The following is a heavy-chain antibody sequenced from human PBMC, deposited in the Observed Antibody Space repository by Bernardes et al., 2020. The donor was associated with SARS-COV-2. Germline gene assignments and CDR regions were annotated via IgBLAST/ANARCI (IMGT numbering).Heavy chain of an antibody. J-gene: IGHJ3*02. CDR3: ARVLEGFGVVLAFDI. Sequence: SETLSLTCTVSGGSISSYYWSWIRQPPGKGLEWIGYINYSGSTNYNPSLKSRVTITVETSKNQFSLKLSSVTAADTAVYYCARVLEGFGVVLAFDIWGQGTMVTVSS. D-gene: IGHD3-10*01. CDR1: GGSISSYY. V-gene: IGHV4-59*01. CDR2: INYSGST.